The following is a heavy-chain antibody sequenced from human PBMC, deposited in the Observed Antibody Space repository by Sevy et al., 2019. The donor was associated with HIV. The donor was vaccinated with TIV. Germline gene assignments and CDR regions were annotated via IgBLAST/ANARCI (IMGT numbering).Heavy chain of an antibody. CDR2: ISGSSSTI. J-gene: IGHJ4*02. CDR1: GFTFSSYS. D-gene: IGHD6-19*01. V-gene: IGHV3-48*01. CDR3: ARDPIAVAGTLNYFDY. Sequence: GGSLRLSCAASGFTFSSYSMNWVRRPPGKGLEWVSYISGSSSTIYYADSVKGRFTISRDNAKNSLYLQMNSLRADDTAVYYCARDPIAVAGTLNYFDYWGQGTLVTVSS.